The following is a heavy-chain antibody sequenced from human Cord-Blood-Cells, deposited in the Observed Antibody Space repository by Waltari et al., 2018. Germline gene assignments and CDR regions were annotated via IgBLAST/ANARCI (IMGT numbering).Heavy chain of an antibody. J-gene: IGHJ4*01. Sequence: QVQLVQSGAEAKKPGASVKVSCKASGYTFTSYAMHSVRQAPGQRLEWMGWINAGNGNTKYSQKFQGRVTITRDTSASTAYMELSRLRSEGTAVYYCARGDCSSTSCYSHFNYWGHGTLVTFSS. D-gene: IGHD2-2*02. V-gene: IGHV1-3*01. CDR2: INAGNGNT. CDR1: GYTFTSYA. CDR3: ARGDCSSTSCYSHFNY.